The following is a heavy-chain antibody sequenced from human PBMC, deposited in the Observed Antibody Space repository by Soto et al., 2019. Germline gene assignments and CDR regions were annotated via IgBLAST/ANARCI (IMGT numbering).Heavy chain of an antibody. CDR1: GFPFSSTY. V-gene: IGHV3-23*01. CDR3: AKNSGWFNT. D-gene: IGHD3-10*01. J-gene: IGHJ5*02. CDR2: IDGSGGTT. Sequence: SLRLSCAASGFPFSSTYMTWVRQAPGKGLEWVSTIDGSGGTTYYADSVKGRFTISRDNSINTVFLQMNSLRADDTALYFCAKNSGWFNTWGQGALVTVSS.